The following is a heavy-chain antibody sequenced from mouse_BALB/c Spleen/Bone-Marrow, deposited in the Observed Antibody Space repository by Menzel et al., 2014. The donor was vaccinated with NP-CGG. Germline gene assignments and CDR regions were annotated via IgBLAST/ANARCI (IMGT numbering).Heavy chain of an antibody. D-gene: IGHD2-3*01. CDR2: IGNLAYSI. J-gene: IGHJ1*01. Sequence: EVKLMESGGGLVQPGGSRKLSCAASGFTFSDYGMAWVRQAPGKGPEWVAFIGNLAYSIYYADTVTGRFTISRENAKNTLYLEISSLRSEDSAMYYCARAGYDGYPWYFDVWGAGTTVTVSS. CDR1: GFTFSDYG. V-gene: IGHV5-15*02. CDR3: ARAGYDGYPWYFDV.